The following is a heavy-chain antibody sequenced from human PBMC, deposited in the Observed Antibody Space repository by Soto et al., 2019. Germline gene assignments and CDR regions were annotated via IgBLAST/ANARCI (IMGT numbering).Heavy chain of an antibody. D-gene: IGHD3-22*01. CDR1: GYSISSGYY. CDR2: FYHSGNT. Sequence: KPSETLSLTCAVSGYSISSGYYWGWIRQPPGKGLEWIGSFYHSGNTYYNPSLKSRVTISVDTSKSQFSLKLTSVTAADRAVYYCARGSVDTVDSSGFYEYWGQGTLVSVSS. CDR3: ARGSVDTVDSSGFYEY. V-gene: IGHV4-38-2*01. J-gene: IGHJ4*02.